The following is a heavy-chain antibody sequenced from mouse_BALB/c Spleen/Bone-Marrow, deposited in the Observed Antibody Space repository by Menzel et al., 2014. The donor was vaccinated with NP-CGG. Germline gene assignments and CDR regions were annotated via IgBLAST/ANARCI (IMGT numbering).Heavy chain of an antibody. CDR2: IDPADDTT. D-gene: IGHD1-1*01. V-gene: IGHV14-3*02. Sequence: VQLQQSGAELVKPGASVKLSCTTSGFNIKDTSIHWVKRRPGQGLDWIGRIDPADDTTIYDPKFQDKATITTDTSSSMAYLQLSSLTSEDDAVYFCSRGTRYYFDYWGQGITLTVSS. J-gene: IGHJ2*01. CDR3: SRGTRYYFDY. CDR1: GFNIKDTS.